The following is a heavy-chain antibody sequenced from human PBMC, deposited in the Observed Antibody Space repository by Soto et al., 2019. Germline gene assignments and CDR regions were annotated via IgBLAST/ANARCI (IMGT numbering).Heavy chain of an antibody. CDR2: ISYDGNYE. D-gene: IGHD6-19*01. J-gene: IGHJ4*02. CDR3: ARASVAGTWGYYCDY. V-gene: IGHV3-30-3*01. Sequence: QVQLVESGGGVVQPGRSLRLSCAASGFTFNTYTMHWVRQAPGKGLEWVAVISYDGNYEYYADSVKGRFTISRDKSKNTLYLQMNSLRADDTAVYYCARASVAGTWGYYCDYWGQGALVTVSS. CDR1: GFTFNTYT.